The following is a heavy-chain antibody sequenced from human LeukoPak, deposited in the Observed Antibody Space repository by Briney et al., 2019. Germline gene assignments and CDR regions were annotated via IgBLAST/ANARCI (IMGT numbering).Heavy chain of an antibody. CDR1: GYSISSGYY. CDR2: IYHSGNT. Sequence: SETLSLTCAVSGYSISSGYYWGWIRQPPGKGLEWIGSIYHSGNTYYNPSLKSRVTISVDTSKNQFSLKLSSVTAADTAVYYCARVGEGGRYYYYYYMDVWGKGTTVTVSS. J-gene: IGHJ6*03. D-gene: IGHD3-10*01. CDR3: ARVGEGGRYYYYYYMDV. V-gene: IGHV4-38-2*01.